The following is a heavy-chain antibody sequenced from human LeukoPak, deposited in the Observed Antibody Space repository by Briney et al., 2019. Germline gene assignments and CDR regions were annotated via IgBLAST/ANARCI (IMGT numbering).Heavy chain of an antibody. CDR1: GGSISSGGYY. D-gene: IGHD2-2*02. J-gene: IGHJ6*02. CDR3: ARGRRYCSSTSCYRRYYYYYGMDV. Sequence: SETLSLTCTVSGGSISSGGYYWSWIRQHPGKGLEWIGYIYYSGSTYYNPSLKSRVTISVDTSKNQFSLKLSSVTAADTAVYYCARGRRYCSSTSCYRRYYYYYGMDVWGQGTTVTVSS. V-gene: IGHV4-31*03. CDR2: IYYSGST.